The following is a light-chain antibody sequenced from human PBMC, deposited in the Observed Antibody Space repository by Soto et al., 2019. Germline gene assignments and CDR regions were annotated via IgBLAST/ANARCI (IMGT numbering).Light chain of an antibody. V-gene: IGLV2-14*01. Sequence: QSVLTQPASVSASPGQAITISCTGTLSDVGGYNYVSWYQQHPGKAPKLMIYEVSNRPSGISNRFSGSKSGNTASLTISWLQAEDEADYYCNSYTSRSTYVFGTGTKLTVL. CDR3: NSYTSRSTYV. J-gene: IGLJ1*01. CDR2: EVS. CDR1: LSDVGGYNY.